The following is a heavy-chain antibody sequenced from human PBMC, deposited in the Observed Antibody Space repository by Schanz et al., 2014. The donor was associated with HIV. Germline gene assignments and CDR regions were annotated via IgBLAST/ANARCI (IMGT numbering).Heavy chain of an antibody. CDR3: AKVGRIYSTTWIDY. CDR1: GFMFSSYG. Sequence: EMQLLESGGGLVQPGGSLRVSCAASGFMFSSYGMSWVRQAPGKGLEWVSLIGSGGGRTYYADSVKGRFTVSRDNSRNTNTLYLQMNSLRAEDTAVYYCAKVGRIYSTTWIDYWGQGTLVSVSS. D-gene: IGHD2-2*01. V-gene: IGHV3-23*01. CDR2: IGSGGGRT. J-gene: IGHJ4*02.